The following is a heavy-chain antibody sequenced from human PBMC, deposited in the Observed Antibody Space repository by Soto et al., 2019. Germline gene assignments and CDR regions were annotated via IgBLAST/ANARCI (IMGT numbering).Heavy chain of an antibody. V-gene: IGHV1-18*01. CDR2: ISAYNGNT. D-gene: IGHD6-19*01. J-gene: IGHJ5*02. CDR3: ARDRDSSGWYKP. CDR1: GYTFTSYG. Sequence: QVQLVQSGAEVKKPGASVKVSCKASGYTFTSYGISWVRQAPGQGLEWMGWISAYNGNTNYAQKLQGRVTMTTDTSTSTADMEMRSLRSDETGVYYCARDRDSSGWYKPWGQGTLVTVSS.